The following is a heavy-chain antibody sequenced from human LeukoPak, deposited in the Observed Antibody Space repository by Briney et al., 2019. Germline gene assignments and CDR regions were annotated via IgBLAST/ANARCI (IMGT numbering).Heavy chain of an antibody. V-gene: IGHV4-61*01. J-gene: IGHJ4*02. D-gene: IGHD4-17*01. CDR1: GGSVSSGSYY. Sequence: SETLSLTCTVSGGSVSSGSYYWSWIRQPPGKGLEWIGYIYYSGSTKYNPSLKSQITISVDTSKNQFSLKLSSVTAADTAMYYCARQGNGDLYYFDYWGQGTLVTVSS. CDR2: IYYSGST. CDR3: ARQGNGDLYYFDY.